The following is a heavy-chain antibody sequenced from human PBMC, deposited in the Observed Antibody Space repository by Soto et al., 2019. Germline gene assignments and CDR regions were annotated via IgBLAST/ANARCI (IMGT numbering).Heavy chain of an antibody. D-gene: IGHD6-13*01. J-gene: IGHJ6*02. V-gene: IGHV1-46*01. CDR2: INPSGGST. CDR1: GYTFTSYY. CDR3: ARDTRYSSSGEYYGMDV. Sequence: ASVKVSCKASGYTFTSYYMHWVRQAPGQGLEWMGIINPSGGSTSYAQKFQGRVTMTRDTYTSTVYMELSSLRSEDTAVYYCARDTRYSSSGEYYGMDVWGQGTTVTVSS.